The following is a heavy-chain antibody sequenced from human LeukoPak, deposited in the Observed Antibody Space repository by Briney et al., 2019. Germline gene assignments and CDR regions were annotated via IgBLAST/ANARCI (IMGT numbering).Heavy chain of an antibody. CDR2: LNPSGGSS. CDR1: GYTVTSYY. J-gene: IGHJ6*02. D-gene: IGHD2-15*01. V-gene: IGHV1-46*01. Sequence: ASVKVSCKASGYTVTSYYMHWVRQAPGQGLEWMGILNPSGGSSSYAQKFQGRATLTRATSTSAVYMELSSLRSEDTAVYYCARVAVVVVAATSTTRNYYGMDVWGQGTTVTVSS. CDR3: ARVAVVVVAATSTTRNYYGMDV.